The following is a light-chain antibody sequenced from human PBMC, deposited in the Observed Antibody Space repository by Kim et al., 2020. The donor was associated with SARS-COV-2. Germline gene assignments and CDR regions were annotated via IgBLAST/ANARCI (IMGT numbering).Light chain of an antibody. Sequence: LAQGDRATRTGRASEDVARYLAWYRQRPGQAPRLLIYDASNRATGIPARFSGSGSGTDFTLTINSLEPEDFAIYFCQQRSSWPLTFGQGTRLEIK. CDR3: QQRSSWPLT. V-gene: IGKV3-11*01. CDR2: DAS. J-gene: IGKJ5*01. CDR1: EDVARY.